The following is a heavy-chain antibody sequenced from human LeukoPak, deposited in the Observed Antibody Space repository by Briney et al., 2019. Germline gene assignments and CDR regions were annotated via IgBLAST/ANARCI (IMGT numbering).Heavy chain of an antibody. J-gene: IGHJ4*02. CDR3: ARGGFVSGNYYVDY. V-gene: IGHV3-21*01. CDR1: GFTFSSHS. CDR2: ITSGSTNI. Sequence: GGSLRLFCAASGFTFSSHSMNWVRQASGKGLEGVSSITSGSTNIFQADSVKGRFTISRDNAKNSLYLQMNSLSAEDTAVYYCARGGFVSGNYYVDYWGQGTLVTVSS. D-gene: IGHD3-10*01.